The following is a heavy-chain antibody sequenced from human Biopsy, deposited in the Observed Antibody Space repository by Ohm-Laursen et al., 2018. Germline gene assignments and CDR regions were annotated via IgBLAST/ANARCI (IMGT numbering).Heavy chain of an antibody. CDR1: GDSITSYF. CDR3: ARRLPLRGFAFDV. D-gene: IGHD3-10*01. V-gene: IGHV4-59*08. J-gene: IGHJ3*01. CDR2: IYYRGNT. Sequence: SDTLSLTCAVSGDSITSYFWNWIRQAPGKGLEWIGNIYYRGNTNYSPSLKSRATISLDSSKNQFFLNLNSVTATDTAVYYCARRLPLRGFAFDVWGQGTVVTVS.